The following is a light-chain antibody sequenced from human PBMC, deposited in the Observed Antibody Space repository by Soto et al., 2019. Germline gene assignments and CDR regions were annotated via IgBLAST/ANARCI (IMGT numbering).Light chain of an antibody. Sequence: QSVLTQPASVSGSPGQSITISCTGASSDVGNYKYVSWYQQHPGKAPKLMIYEVSNRPSGVSNRFSGSKSGNTASLTISGLQAEDETDYYCSSYTSSSTGVFGTGTKVTVL. CDR3: SSYTSSSTGV. J-gene: IGLJ1*01. CDR2: EVS. V-gene: IGLV2-14*01. CDR1: SSDVGNYKY.